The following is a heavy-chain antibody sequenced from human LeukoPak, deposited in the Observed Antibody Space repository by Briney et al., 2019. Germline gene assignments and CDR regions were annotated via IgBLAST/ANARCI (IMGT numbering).Heavy chain of an antibody. J-gene: IGHJ6*03. CDR1: GDSISSGDYY. CDR3: ARETSQKGAHYMDV. V-gene: IGHV4-61*02. CDR2: SSSSGST. Sequence: PSETLSLTCTVSGDSISSGDYYWRWIRQPAGKGLEWIGRSSSSGSTNYNPSLKSRVTISVDTSKNQFSLKLRSVTAADTAVYYCARETSQKGAHYMDVWGKGTTVTISS. D-gene: IGHD3-16*01.